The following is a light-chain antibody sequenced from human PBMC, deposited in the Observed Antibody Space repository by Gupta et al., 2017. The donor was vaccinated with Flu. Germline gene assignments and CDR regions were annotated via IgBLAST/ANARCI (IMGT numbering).Light chain of an antibody. V-gene: IGLV1-47*01. CDR1: SSNIGSNY. Sequence: QSVLTQPPSASGTPGQRVTISCSGSSSNIGSNYVYWYQQPQGPAPTLLIHRKNQRTAGGLDQVSGSKSGTAASLYISGLRSEDEADSYCPAWDHSLSGSWVFGGGTKLTVL. CDR2: RKN. CDR3: PAWDHSLSGSWV. J-gene: IGLJ3*02.